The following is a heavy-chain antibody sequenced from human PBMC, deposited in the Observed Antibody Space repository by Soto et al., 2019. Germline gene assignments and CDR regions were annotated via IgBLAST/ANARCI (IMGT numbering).Heavy chain of an antibody. CDR2: INPNSGGT. J-gene: IGHJ4*02. Sequence: ASVKVSCKASGYTFTGYYMHWVRQAPGQGLEWMGWINPNSGGTNYAQKFQGWVTMTRDTSISTAYMELSRLRSEDTAVYYCATVPAKSSGWYYFGYWGQGTLVTVSS. CDR3: ATVPAKSSGWYYFGY. D-gene: IGHD6-19*01. V-gene: IGHV1-2*04. CDR1: GYTFTGYY.